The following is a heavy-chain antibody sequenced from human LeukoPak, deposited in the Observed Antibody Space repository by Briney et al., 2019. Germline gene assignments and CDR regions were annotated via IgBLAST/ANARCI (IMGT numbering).Heavy chain of an antibody. D-gene: IGHD6-19*01. J-gene: IGHJ4*02. CDR1: GYTFTGYY. CDR3: ARYTSGWPLAY. V-gene: IGHV1-2*02. Sequence: ASVKVSCKASGYTFTGYYMHWVRQAPGQGLEWMGWINPNSGGTNYAQKFQGRVTMTRDTCISTVYMELSRLRSDDTAVYYCARYTSGWPLAYWGQGTLVTVSS. CDR2: INPNSGGT.